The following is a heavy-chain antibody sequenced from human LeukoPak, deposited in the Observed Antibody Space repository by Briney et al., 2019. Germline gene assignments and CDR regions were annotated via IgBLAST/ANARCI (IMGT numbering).Heavy chain of an antibody. CDR1: GGTFSSYA. D-gene: IGHD3-22*01. CDR3: ARDQGPSPYDSSGYGVENWFDP. Sequence: SVKVSCKASGGTFSSYAISWVRQAPGQGLEWMGRIIPTLGIANYAQKFQGRVTITADKSTSTAYMELSSLRSEDTAVYYCARDQGPSPYDSSGYGVENWFDPWGQGTLVTVSS. V-gene: IGHV1-69*04. CDR2: IIPTLGIA. J-gene: IGHJ5*02.